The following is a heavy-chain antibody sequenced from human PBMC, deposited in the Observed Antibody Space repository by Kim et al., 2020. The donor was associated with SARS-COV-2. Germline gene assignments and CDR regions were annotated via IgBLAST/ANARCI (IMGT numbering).Heavy chain of an antibody. CDR2: INHSGST. Sequence: SETLSLTCAVYGGSFSGYYWSWIRQPPGKGLEWIGEINHSGSTNYNPSLKSRVTISVDTSKNQFSLKLSSVTAADTAVYYCARGPMLNRNRFDYWGQGTLVTVSS. J-gene: IGHJ4*02. D-gene: IGHD1-20*01. V-gene: IGHV4-34*01. CDR1: GGSFSGYY. CDR3: ARGPMLNRNRFDY.